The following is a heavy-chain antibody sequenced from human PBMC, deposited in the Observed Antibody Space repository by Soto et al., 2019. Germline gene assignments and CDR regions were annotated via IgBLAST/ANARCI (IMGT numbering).Heavy chain of an antibody. D-gene: IGHD3-16*01. CDR1: GGSIISVGYY. V-gene: IGHV4-31*03. CDR2: IYYRGCT. CDR3: ARGECHTNNWFDP. Sequence: QVQLQESGPGLVKTSQTLSLTCTVSGGSIISVGYYWSWIRQHPGKGLEWIGYIYYRGCTYYIPSVRSRVTISVDTSKNQFSLKLSSVTSADTAVYYCARGECHTNNWFDPCGQGTMVTVSS. J-gene: IGHJ5*02.